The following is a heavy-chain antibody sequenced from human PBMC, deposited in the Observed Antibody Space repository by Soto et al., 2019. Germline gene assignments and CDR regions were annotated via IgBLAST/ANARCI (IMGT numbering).Heavy chain of an antibody. D-gene: IGHD5-18*01. J-gene: IGHJ4*02. Sequence: QVQLVQYGAEVKKPESSVKVSCKAPGGTFSTSAISWVRQAPGQGLEWMGGIIPMFGTANYAQRFQDRVTITADESTNPVYMELSSLRSEDTAVYFCASGIQLWLRRINNGYSGWGQGTLVTVSS. CDR3: ASGIQLWLRRINNGYSG. CDR2: IIPMFGTA. V-gene: IGHV1-69*12. CDR1: GGTFSTSA.